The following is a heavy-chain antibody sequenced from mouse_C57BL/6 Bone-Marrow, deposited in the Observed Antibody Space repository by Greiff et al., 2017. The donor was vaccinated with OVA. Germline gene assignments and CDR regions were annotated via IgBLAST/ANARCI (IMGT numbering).Heavy chain of an antibody. V-gene: IGHV2-2*01. J-gene: IGHJ3*01. CDR2: IWSGGST. CDR3: ASHSNYEAVFAY. Sequence: VQLQQSGPGLVQPSQSLSITCTVSGFSLTSYGVHWVRQSPGKGLEWLGVIWSGGSTDYNAAFISRLSISKDNSKSQVFFKMNSLQADDTAIYYCASHSNYEAVFAYWGQGTLVTVSA. D-gene: IGHD2-5*01. CDR1: GFSLTSYG.